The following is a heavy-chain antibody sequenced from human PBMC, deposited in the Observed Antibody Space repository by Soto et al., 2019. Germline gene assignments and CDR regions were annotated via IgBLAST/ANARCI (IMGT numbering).Heavy chain of an antibody. CDR1: GGSISSGGYY. CDR3: ARERKLMKSAFDI. CDR2: IYYSGST. Sequence: PSETLSLTCTVSGGSISSGGYYWSWIRQHPGEGLEWIGYIYYSGSTYYNPSLKSRVTISVDTSKNQFSLKLSSVTAADTAVYYCARERKLMKSAFDIWGQGTMVTVSS. D-gene: IGHD3-16*01. V-gene: IGHV4-31*03. J-gene: IGHJ3*02.